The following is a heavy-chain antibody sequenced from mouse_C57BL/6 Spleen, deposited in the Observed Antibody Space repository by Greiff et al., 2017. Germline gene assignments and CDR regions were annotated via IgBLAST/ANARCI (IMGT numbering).Heavy chain of an antibody. D-gene: IGHD2-2*01. CDR1: GYAFTNYL. CDR3: ARWGVRENFDV. CDR2: INPGSGGT. V-gene: IGHV1-54*01. J-gene: IGHJ1*03. Sequence: QVQLKQSGAELVRPGTSVKVSCKASGYAFTNYLIEWVKQRPGQGLEWIGVINPGSGGTNYNEKFKGKATLTADKSSSTAYMQRSSLTSEDSAVYFCARWGVRENFDVWGTGTTVTVSS.